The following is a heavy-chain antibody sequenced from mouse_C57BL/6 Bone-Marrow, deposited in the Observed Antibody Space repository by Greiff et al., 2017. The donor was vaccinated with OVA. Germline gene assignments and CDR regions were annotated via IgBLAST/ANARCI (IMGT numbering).Heavy chain of an antibody. D-gene: IGHD5-1*01. Sequence: VQLQQSGPELVKPGASVKISCKASGYTFTDYYMNWVKQSHGKSLEWIGDINPNNGGTSYNQKFKGKATLTVDKSSSTAYMELRSLTSEDSAVYYCARSGVLGFAYWGQGTLVTVSA. V-gene: IGHV1-26*01. CDR1: GYTFTDYY. J-gene: IGHJ3*01. CDR3: ARSGVLGFAY. CDR2: INPNNGGT.